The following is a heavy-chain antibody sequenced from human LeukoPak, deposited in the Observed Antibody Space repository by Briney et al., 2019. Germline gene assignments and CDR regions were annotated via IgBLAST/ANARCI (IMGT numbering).Heavy chain of an antibody. V-gene: IGHV3-53*01. CDR2: IYSDGST. Sequence: PGGSLRLFCAASGFTVSSNYMSWVRQAPGKGLEWVSLIYSDGSTYYADSVKGRFFISRDNSKNTLYLQMNSLRAEDTAVYYCAKDSGYCSGGSCYEYDYWGQGTLVTVSS. CDR1: GFTVSSNY. J-gene: IGHJ4*02. D-gene: IGHD2-15*01. CDR3: AKDSGYCSGGSCYEYDY.